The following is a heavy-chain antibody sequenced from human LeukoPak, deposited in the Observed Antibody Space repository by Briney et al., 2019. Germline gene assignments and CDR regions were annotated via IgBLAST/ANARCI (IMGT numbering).Heavy chain of an antibody. CDR2: SSVYNGNT. V-gene: IGHV1-18*01. J-gene: IGHJ3*02. CDR1: GYTFMSYG. Sequence: ASVKVSCKAFGYTFMSYGLHWVRQAPGQGLEWMGWSSVYNGNTKYAQKFQGRVTMTTDTSTSTAYMELRSLRSDDTAVYYCASGRFSGSSWPGMTFDIWGQGTMVTVSS. D-gene: IGHD6-13*01. CDR3: ASGRFSGSSWPGMTFDI.